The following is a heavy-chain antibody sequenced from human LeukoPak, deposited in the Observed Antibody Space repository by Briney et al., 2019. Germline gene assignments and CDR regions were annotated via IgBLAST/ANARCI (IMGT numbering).Heavy chain of an antibody. CDR1: GGSISSSRYS. V-gene: IGHV4-39*01. J-gene: IGHJ6*02. CDR3: ARPEYYDSSGRMDV. D-gene: IGHD3-22*01. CDR2: IYYSGST. Sequence: SETLSLTCTVSGGSISSSRYSWGWIRQPPGKGLEWIGSIYYSGSTYYNPSLKSRVTISVDTSKNQFSLKLSSVTAADTAVYYCARPEYYDSSGRMDVWGQGTTDTVSS.